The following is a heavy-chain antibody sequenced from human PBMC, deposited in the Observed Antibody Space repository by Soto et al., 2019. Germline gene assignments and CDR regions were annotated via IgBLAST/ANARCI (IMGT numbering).Heavy chain of an antibody. D-gene: IGHD5-12*01. Sequence: PSETLSLTCTVSGGSISSYYWSWIRQPPGKGLEWIGYIYYSGSTNYNPSLKSRVTISVDTSKNQFSLKLSSVTAADTAVYYCARYSGYDYTLSFDYWGQGPRSPSPQ. CDR1: GGSISSYY. J-gene: IGHJ4*02. CDR3: ARYSGYDYTLSFDY. V-gene: IGHV4-59*01. CDR2: IYYSGST.